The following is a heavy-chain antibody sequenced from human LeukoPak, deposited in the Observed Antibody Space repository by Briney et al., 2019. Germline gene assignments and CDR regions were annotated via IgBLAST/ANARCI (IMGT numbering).Heavy chain of an antibody. V-gene: IGHV1-2*02. CDR1: GYTFTSYY. CDR3: ARTLYYDFWSGSFGSGY. D-gene: IGHD3-3*01. CDR2: INPNSGGT. J-gene: IGHJ4*02. Sequence: ASVKVSCKASGYTFTSYYMHWVRQAPGQGLEWMGWINPNSGGTNYAQKFQGRVTMTRDTSISTAYMELSRLRSDDTAVYYCARTLYYDFWSGSFGSGYWGQGTLVTVSS.